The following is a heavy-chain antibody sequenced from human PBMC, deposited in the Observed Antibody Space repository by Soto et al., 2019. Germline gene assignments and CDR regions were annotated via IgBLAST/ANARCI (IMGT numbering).Heavy chain of an antibody. CDR1: GGSISSYY. J-gene: IGHJ4*02. D-gene: IGHD7-27*01. Sequence: SETLSLTCTVSGGSISSYYWSWIRQPPGKGLEWIGYFYYSGSTNYNPSLKSRVAISLDTSKNHFSLTLSSVTAADTAVYYCARGPSGDKVHYWGQGALVTVS. CDR2: FYYSGST. CDR3: ARGPSGDKVHY. V-gene: IGHV4-59*08.